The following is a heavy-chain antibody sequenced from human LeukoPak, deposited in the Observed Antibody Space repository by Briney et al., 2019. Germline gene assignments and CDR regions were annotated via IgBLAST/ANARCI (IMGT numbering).Heavy chain of an antibody. CDR2: ISGSGGST. J-gene: IGHJ6*03. CDR3: ARTRMDV. Sequence: GGSLRLSCAASGFTFSSYAMSWVRQAPGKGLEWVSIISGSGGSTYYAGSVKGRFTISRDNAKNSLYLQMNSLRAEDTAVYYCARTRMDVWGKGTTVTVSS. CDR1: GFTFSSYA. V-gene: IGHV3-23*01.